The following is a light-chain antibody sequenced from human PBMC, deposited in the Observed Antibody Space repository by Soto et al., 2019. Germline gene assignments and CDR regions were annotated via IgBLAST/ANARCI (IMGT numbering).Light chain of an antibody. V-gene: IGKV1-5*01. Sequence: DIQMTQSPSTLSASVGDRVTITCRASQSISSWLAWYQQKPGKAPKLLIYDASSLESGVPSRFSGSGSGTEFTLTVRSLQPDDFETYYCQQYNSYSGTFGQGTKVDIK. CDR2: DAS. CDR3: QQYNSYSGT. CDR1: QSISSW. J-gene: IGKJ1*01.